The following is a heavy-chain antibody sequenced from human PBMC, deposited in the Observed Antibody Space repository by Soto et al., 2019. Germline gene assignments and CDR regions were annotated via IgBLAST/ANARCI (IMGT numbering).Heavy chain of an antibody. Sequence: QVQLVQSGAEVQKPGSSVKVSCKASGGTFSSYAISWVRQAPGQGLEWMGGIIPIFGTANYAQKFQGRVTITADESKSTAYMELSSLRSEDTAVYYCARSGFWSGYYTGRNWFDPWGQGTLVTVSS. CDR1: GGTFSSYA. V-gene: IGHV1-69*01. J-gene: IGHJ5*02. CDR2: IIPIFGTA. CDR3: ARSGFWSGYYTGRNWFDP. D-gene: IGHD3-3*01.